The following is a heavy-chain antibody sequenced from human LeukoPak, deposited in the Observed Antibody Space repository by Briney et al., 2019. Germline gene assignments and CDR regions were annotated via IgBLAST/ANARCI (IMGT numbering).Heavy chain of an antibody. CDR2: ISSSSSYI. CDR3: ARHHYDSGAYYDY. D-gene: IGHD3-22*01. J-gene: IGHJ4*02. Sequence: GGSLRLSCAASGFTFSSYSMNWVRQAPGKGLEWVSSISSSSSYIYYADSVKGRFTISRDNAKNSLYLQMNSLRAEDTAVYYCARHHYDSGAYYDYWGQGTLVTVSS. CDR1: GFTFSSYS. V-gene: IGHV3-21*01.